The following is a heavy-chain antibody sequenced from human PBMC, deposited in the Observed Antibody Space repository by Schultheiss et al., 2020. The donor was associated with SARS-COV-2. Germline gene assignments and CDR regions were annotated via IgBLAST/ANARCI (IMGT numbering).Heavy chain of an antibody. CDR3: ARDRQQLVENYYGMDV. V-gene: IGHV1-2*02. J-gene: IGHJ6*02. Sequence: ASVKVSCKASGYTFTSYDINWVRQATGQGLEWMGWMNPNSGGTNYAQKFQGRVTMTRDTSISTAYMELSRLRSDDTAVYYCARDRQQLVENYYGMDVWGQGTTVTVSS. D-gene: IGHD6-13*01. CDR2: MNPNSGGT. CDR1: GYTFTSYD.